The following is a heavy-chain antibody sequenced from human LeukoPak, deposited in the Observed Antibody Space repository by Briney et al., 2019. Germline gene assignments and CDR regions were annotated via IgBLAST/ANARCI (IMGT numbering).Heavy chain of an antibody. CDR1: GFTFSNYW. V-gene: IGHV3-74*01. Sequence: PGGSLRLSCEASGFTFSNYWMHWVRQPSGKGLMWVSQISTDGSQTFYADSVKGRFTISRDNSKNTLYLQMDSLRVEDTAVYYCAKGQGVTIFGVTTWGQGTLVTVSS. CDR3: AKGQGVTIFGVTT. D-gene: IGHD3-3*01. J-gene: IGHJ5*02. CDR2: ISTDGSQT.